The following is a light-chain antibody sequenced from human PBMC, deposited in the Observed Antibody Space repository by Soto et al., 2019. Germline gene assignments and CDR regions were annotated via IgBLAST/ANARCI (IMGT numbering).Light chain of an antibody. J-gene: IGLJ2*01. Sequence: QSALTQPASVSGSPGQSITISCTGASSDVGSYTSVSWYQHHPGKAPKLIIYDVRNRPSGLPDRFSGSKSGNTASLTISGLQAEDEADYYCSSYTTSSTVFGGGTKLTVL. CDR3: SSYTTSSTV. V-gene: IGLV2-14*03. CDR2: DVR. CDR1: SSDVGSYTS.